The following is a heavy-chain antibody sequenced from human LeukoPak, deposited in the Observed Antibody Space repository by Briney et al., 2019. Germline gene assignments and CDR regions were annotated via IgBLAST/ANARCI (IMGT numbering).Heavy chain of an antibody. CDR2: IRQDGSEK. CDR1: GFTFSSYW. V-gene: IGHV3-7*01. CDR3: ARDSILWFGEEPNAFDY. J-gene: IGHJ4*02. Sequence: GGSLRLSCAASGFTFSSYWMSWVRQAPGKGLEWVANIRQDGSEKYYVDSVKGRFTISRDNAKDSLYLQMSSLRAEDTAVYYCARDSILWFGEEPNAFDYWGQGTLVTVSS. D-gene: IGHD3-10*01.